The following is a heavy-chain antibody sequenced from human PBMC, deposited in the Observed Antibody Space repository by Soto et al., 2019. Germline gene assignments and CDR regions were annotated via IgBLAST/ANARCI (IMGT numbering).Heavy chain of an antibody. V-gene: IGHV4-31*03. CDR3: ARVRPGFGEFPSNYYYYYGMDD. CDR1: GGSISSGGYY. D-gene: IGHD3-10*01. Sequence: SETLSLTCTVSGGSISSGGYYWSWIRQHPGKGLEWIGYIYYSGSTYYNPSLKSRVTISVDTSMNQFSLKLSSVTAADTAVYYCARVRPGFGEFPSNYYYYYGMDDWGQGTTVAVSS. J-gene: IGHJ6*02. CDR2: IYYSGST.